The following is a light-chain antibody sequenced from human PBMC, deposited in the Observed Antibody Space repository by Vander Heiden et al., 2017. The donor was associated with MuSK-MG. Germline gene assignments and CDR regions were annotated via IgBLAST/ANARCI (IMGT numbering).Light chain of an antibody. CDR1: QNINNY. J-gene: IGKJ1*01. V-gene: IGKV3-11*01. Sequence: EIVLTQSPVTLSLSPGERATLSCRASQNINNYLAWYQQKPGQAPRLLIFDASNRATGIPARFSGSESGTDFILTISSLEPEDFAVYFCQQRSLWPPGAWFGQGTKVEIK. CDR3: QQRSLWPPGAW. CDR2: DAS.